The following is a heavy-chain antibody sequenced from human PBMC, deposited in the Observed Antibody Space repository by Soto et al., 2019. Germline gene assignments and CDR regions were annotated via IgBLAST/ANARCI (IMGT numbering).Heavy chain of an antibody. V-gene: IGHV1-69*12. J-gene: IGHJ6*02. D-gene: IGHD2-2*01. CDR3: ASPYAYKGYYNGMDV. CDR2: LIPIFGTA. Sequence: QVQLVQSGAEVKKPGASVKVSCKASGGTFSSHAISWVRQAPGQGLEWMGGLIPIFGTANYAQKFQGRVTITADESTNTAYMDLSSLRSEDTAVYYCASPYAYKGYYNGMDVWGQGTTVTVSS. CDR1: GGTFSSHA.